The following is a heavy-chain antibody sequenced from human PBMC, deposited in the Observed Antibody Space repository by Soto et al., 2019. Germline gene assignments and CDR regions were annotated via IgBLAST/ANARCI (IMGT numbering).Heavy chain of an antibody. CDR3: AREGVTTVFDY. D-gene: IGHD4-17*01. CDR2: IYYSGST. CDR1: GGSISSYY. J-gene: IGHJ4*02. V-gene: IGHV4-59*01. Sequence: SETLSLTCTVSGGSISSYYWSWIRQPPGKGLEWIGYIYYSGSTNYNPSLKSRVTISVDTSKNQFSLKLSSVTAADTAVYYCAREGVTTVFDYGGRGTLVTVPS.